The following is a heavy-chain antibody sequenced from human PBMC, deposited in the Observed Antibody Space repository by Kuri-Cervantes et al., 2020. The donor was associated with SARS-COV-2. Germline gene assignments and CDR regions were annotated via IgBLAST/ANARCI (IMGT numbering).Heavy chain of an antibody. CDR1: GYTFTTYG. CDR2: IKTSNGHT. V-gene: IGHV1-18*04. Sequence: ASVKVSCKASGYTFTTYGISWVRQAPGQGLEWMGWIKTSNGHTNYAQKFQGRVTMTTDTSTSTAYMELRSPRSDDTAVYYCARVSTYYGSSGSYEGDWAEYFQHWGQGTLVTVSS. CDR3: ARVSTYYGSSGSYEGDWAEYFQH. J-gene: IGHJ1*01. D-gene: IGHD3-22*01.